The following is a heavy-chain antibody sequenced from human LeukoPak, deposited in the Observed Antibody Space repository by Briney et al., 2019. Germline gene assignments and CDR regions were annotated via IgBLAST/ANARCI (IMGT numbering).Heavy chain of an antibody. Sequence: GGSLRLSCAAPGFIFSNYAMHWVRQAPGKGLEHVSVVTSNGGNSFYRNSVKDRFTISRDNSKNMVFLQMGSLRPEDTAVYFCARSGYSYSTHLDYWGQGTPVTVSP. CDR1: GFIFSNYA. CDR3: ARSGYSYSTHLDY. CDR2: VTSNGGNS. J-gene: IGHJ4*02. D-gene: IGHD5-12*01. V-gene: IGHV3-64*01.